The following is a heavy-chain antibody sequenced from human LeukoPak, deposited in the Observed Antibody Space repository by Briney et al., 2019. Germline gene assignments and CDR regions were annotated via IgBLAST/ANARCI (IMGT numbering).Heavy chain of an antibody. J-gene: IGHJ4*02. CDR1: GFTFSSYD. D-gene: IGHD2-2*01. V-gene: IGHV3-13*04. CDR3: ARGKYQLLPDY. CDR2: IGTAGDT. Sequence: PGGSPRLSCAASGFTFSSYDMHWLRQATGKGLEWVSAIGTAGDTYYPGSVKGRFTISRENAKNSLYLQMNSLRAGDTAVYYCARGKYQLLPDYWGQGTLVTVSS.